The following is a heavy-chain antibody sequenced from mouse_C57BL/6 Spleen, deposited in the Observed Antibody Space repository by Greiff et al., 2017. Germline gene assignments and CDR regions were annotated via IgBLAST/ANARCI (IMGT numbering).Heavy chain of an antibody. D-gene: IGHD1-1*01. CDR3: AREDYGSSYEGFAY. CDR1: GFTFSSYG. J-gene: IGHJ3*01. CDR2: ISSGGSYT. Sequence: EVQLVESGGDLVKPGGSLKLSCAASGFTFSSYGMSWVRQTPDKRLEWVATISSGGSYTYYPDSVKGRFTISRDNAKNTLYLQMSSLKSEDTAMYYCAREDYGSSYEGFAYWGQGTLVTVSA. V-gene: IGHV5-6*01.